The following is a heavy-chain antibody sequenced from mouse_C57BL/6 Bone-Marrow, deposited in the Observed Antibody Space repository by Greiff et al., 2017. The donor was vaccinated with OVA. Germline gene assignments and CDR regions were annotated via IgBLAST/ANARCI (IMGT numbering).Heavy chain of an antibody. CDR3: ARSTYGGCDY. CDR1: GIDFSRYW. J-gene: IGHJ2*01. CDR2: INPDSSTI. D-gene: IGHD1-1*02. Sequence: EVQVVESGGGLVQPGGSLKLSCAASGIDFSRYWMSWVRRAPGKGLEWIGEINPDSSTINYAPSLKVKFIISRDNDKNTLYLQMSKGRYEDTALYDWARSTYGGCDYWGQGTTLTVSS. V-gene: IGHV4-1*01.